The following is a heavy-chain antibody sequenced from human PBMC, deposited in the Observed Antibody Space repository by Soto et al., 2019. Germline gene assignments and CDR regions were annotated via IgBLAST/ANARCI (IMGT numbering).Heavy chain of an antibody. V-gene: IGHV4-39*01. CDR2: IYYSGSI. Sequence: QLQLQESGPGLVKPSETLSLTCTVSGGSIISSSYFWGWVRQPPGKGLEWIGTIYYSGSIYYNPSLKSRVTISLDTSKNQFSLKLSSVTAADTAVYYCARQDYVWGTYRLDYWGQGTLVTVSS. D-gene: IGHD3-16*02. CDR1: GGSIISSSYF. J-gene: IGHJ4*02. CDR3: ARQDYVWGTYRLDY.